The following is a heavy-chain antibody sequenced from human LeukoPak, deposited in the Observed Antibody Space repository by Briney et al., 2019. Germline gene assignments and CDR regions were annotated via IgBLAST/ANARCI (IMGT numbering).Heavy chain of an antibody. D-gene: IGHD2-2*01. CDR2: IGTAGDT. Sequence: GGPLRLSCVASGFAFRNYGMHWVRQATGKGLEWVSAIGTAGDTYYPGSVKGRFTISRENAKNSLYLQMNSLRAGDTAVYYCARGYQGLDYWGQGTLVTVSS. CDR1: GFAFRNYG. J-gene: IGHJ4*02. V-gene: IGHV3-13*01. CDR3: ARGYQGLDY.